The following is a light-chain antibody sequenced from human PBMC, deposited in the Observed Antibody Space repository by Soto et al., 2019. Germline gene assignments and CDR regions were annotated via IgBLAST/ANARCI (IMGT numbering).Light chain of an antibody. CDR2: RNN. CDR1: ESNIGAGYD. J-gene: IGLJ1*01. V-gene: IGLV1-40*01. CDR3: GTWGWGLRV. Sequence: QSVLTQPPSVSGAPGQRVTISCTGSESNIGAGYDVHWYQQLPGTAPKLLISRNNNRPSGVPDRFSGSKSATSASLAINGLQPEDEADYYCGTWGWGLRVFGAGTKVTVL.